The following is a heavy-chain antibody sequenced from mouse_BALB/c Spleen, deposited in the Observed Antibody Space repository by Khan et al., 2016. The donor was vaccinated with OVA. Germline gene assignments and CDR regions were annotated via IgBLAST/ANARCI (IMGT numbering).Heavy chain of an antibody. J-gene: IGHJ4*01. D-gene: IGHD4-1*01. CDR2: IPNSGSI. CDR3: ASELGRYDAMDY. V-gene: IGHV3-2*02. CDR1: GYSITRDYA. Sequence: EVQLQESGPGLVKPSQSLSLTCTVTGYSITRDYAWNWIRQFPGNQLEWMGYIPNSGSINYNPSLKSRIPITRDTSKNQFFLQLNSVTTEDTATYYCASELGRYDAMDYWGQGTSVTVSS.